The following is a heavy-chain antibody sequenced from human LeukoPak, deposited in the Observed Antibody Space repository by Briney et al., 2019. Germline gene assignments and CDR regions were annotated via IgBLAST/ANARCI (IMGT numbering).Heavy chain of an antibody. CDR3: ATVSSGMVERDY. CDR1: GYTLTELS. J-gene: IGHJ4*02. CDR2: FDPEDGET. D-gene: IGHD3-10*01. Sequence: ASVKVSCKVSGYTLTELSMHWVRQAPGKGLEWMGGFDPEDGETIYAQKFQGRVTMTEDTSTDTAYMELSSLRSEDTAVYYCATVSSGMVERDYWGREPWSPSPQ. V-gene: IGHV1-24*01.